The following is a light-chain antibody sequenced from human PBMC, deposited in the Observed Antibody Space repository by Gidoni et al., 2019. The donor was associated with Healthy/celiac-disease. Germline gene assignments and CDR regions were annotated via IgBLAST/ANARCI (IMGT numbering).Light chain of an antibody. Sequence: SYERTQPHAVSVSPGQTASITCSGDKLGDKYACMYQQKPGQSPVLVIYQDSKRPSGIPERFSGSNSGNTATLTISGTQAMDEADYYCQAWDSSTAVVFGGGTKLTVL. V-gene: IGLV3-1*01. J-gene: IGLJ2*01. CDR3: QAWDSSTAVV. CDR2: QDS. CDR1: KLGDKY.